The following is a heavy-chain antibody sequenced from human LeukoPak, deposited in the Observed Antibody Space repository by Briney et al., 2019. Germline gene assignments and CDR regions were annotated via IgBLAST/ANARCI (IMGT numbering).Heavy chain of an antibody. J-gene: IGHJ5*02. CDR1: GYTFTSYG. CDR3: ARVHYDILTGYFGNWFDP. CDR2: ISAYNGNT. V-gene: IGHV1-18*04. Sequence: ASVKVSCKASGYTFTSYGISWVRQAPGQGLEWMGWISAYNGNTNYAQKLQGRVTMTTDTSTSTAYMELRSLRPDDTAVYYCARVHYDILTGYFGNWFDPWGQGTLVTVSS. D-gene: IGHD3-9*01.